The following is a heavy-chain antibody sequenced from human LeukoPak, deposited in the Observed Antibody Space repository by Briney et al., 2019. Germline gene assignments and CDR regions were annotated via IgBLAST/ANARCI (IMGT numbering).Heavy chain of an antibody. V-gene: IGHV3-21*01. D-gene: IGHD3-22*01. CDR3: ARARNNYDSSGYSALDY. J-gene: IGHJ4*02. CDR1: GFTFSTYS. CDR2: ISSSSSYI. Sequence: GGSLRLSCAASGFTFSTYSMNWVRQAPGKGLEWVSSISSSSSYIYYADSVKGRFTISRDNAKNSLYLQMNSLRAEDTAVYFCARARNNYDSSGYSALDYWGQGTLVTVSS.